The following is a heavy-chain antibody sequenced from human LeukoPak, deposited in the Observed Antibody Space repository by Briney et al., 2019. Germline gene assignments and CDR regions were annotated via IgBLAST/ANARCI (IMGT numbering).Heavy chain of an antibody. Sequence: GGSLRLSCAASGFTFSSYRMSWVREAPGKGVEWGAKIKQDGSEKYYVDSVKGRFTISSDNAKNSLYLQMNSLRAEDTAVYYCAREGSSGWFLGYFDYWGQGTLVTVSS. CDR1: GFTFSSYR. D-gene: IGHD6-19*01. J-gene: IGHJ4*02. CDR3: AREGSSGWFLGYFDY. CDR2: IKQDGSEK. V-gene: IGHV3-7*01.